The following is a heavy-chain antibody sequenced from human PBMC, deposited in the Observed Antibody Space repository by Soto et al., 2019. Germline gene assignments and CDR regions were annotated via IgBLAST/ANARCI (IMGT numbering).Heavy chain of an antibody. CDR2: MNPNSGNT. CDR1: GYTFTSYD. CDR3: AGGVAARVSLYYYYYYMAV. D-gene: IGHD6-6*01. Sequence: QVQLVQSGAEVKKPGASVKVSCKASGYTFTSYDINWVRQATGQGLEWMGWMNPNSGNTGYAQKFQGRVTMTRNTSISTAYMEPSSLRAYDTAVYYCAGGVAARVSLYYYYYYMAVWGKGTTVTVSS. J-gene: IGHJ6*03. V-gene: IGHV1-8*01.